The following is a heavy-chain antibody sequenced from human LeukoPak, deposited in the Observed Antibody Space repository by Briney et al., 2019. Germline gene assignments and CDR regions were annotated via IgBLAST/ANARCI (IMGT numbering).Heavy chain of an antibody. J-gene: IGHJ6*03. CDR1: GYTFTGYY. D-gene: IGHD5-12*01. Sequence: ASVKVSCKASGYTFTGYYMHWVRQAPGQGLEWMGWISAYNGNTNYAQKLQGRVTMTTDTSTSTAYMELRSLRSDDTAVYYCARVPLRGYDYYYYYMDVWGKGTTVTISS. V-gene: IGHV1-18*04. CDR2: ISAYNGNT. CDR3: ARVPLRGYDYYYYYMDV.